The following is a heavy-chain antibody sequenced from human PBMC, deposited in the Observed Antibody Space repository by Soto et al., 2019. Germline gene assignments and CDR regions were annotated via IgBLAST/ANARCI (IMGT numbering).Heavy chain of an antibody. J-gene: IGHJ4*02. D-gene: IGHD1-26*01. CDR1: GGSTRGSLYQ. Sequence: SETLSLTCSVSGGSTRGSLYQWVWFRQPPGKGLEWIGNVYYNGNTFYTPSLKSRLTISVDTSNNQFSLRLKSVTAADTALYYCARLSGTYNDRYFDFWGQGVLVT. CDR3: ARLSGTYNDRYFDF. V-gene: IGHV4-39*01. CDR2: VYYNGNT.